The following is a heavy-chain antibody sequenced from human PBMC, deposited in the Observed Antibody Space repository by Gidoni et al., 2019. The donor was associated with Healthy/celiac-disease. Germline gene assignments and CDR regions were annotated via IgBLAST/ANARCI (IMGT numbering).Heavy chain of an antibody. J-gene: IGHJ3*02. V-gene: IGHV4-34*01. CDR2: INHSGST. CDR1: GGSFSGYY. CDR3: ARGGGAGTMVRGVKDAFDI. Sequence: QVQLQQWGAGLLKPSETLSLTCAVYGGSFSGYYWSWIRQPPGKGLEWIGEINHSGSTNYNPSLKSRVTISVDTSKNQFSLKLSSVTAADTAVYYCARGGGAGTMVRGVKDAFDIWGQGTMVTVSS. D-gene: IGHD3-10*01.